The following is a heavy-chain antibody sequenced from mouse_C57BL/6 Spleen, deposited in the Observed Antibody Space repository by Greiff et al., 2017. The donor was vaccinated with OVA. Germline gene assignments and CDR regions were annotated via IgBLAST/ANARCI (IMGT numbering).Heavy chain of an antibody. CDR3: AREDYYGLYYAMDY. CDR2: IYPRSGNT. J-gene: IGHJ4*01. Sequence: VQRVESGAELARPGASVKLSCKASGYTFTSYGISWVKQRTGQGLEWIGEIYPRSGNTYYNEKFKGKATLTADKSSSTAYMELRSLTSEDSAVYFCAREDYYGLYYAMDYWGQGTSVTVSS. D-gene: IGHD1-1*01. CDR1: GYTFTSYG. V-gene: IGHV1-81*01.